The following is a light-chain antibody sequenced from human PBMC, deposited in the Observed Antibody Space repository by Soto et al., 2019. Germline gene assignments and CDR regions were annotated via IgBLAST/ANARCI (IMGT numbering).Light chain of an antibody. J-gene: IGLJ2*01. CDR3: CSYAGSYTLVV. Sequence: QSALTQPRSVSGSPGQSVTISCTGTSSDVGDYNYVSWYQQHPGKAPKLLIYGVTKRPSGVPDRFSGSKSGNTASLTISGLQAEDEADYYCCSYAGSYTLVVFGGGTKLTVL. CDR2: GVT. V-gene: IGLV2-11*01. CDR1: SSDVGDYNY.